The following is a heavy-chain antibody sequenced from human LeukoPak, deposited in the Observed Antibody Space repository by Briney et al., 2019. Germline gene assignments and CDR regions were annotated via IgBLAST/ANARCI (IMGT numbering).Heavy chain of an antibody. Sequence: PGGSLRLSCAASGFTFSSYEMNWVRQAPGKGLEWVSYLSSSGTFIYYADSVKGRFTISRDNAKNSLYLQMSSLRDEDTAVYFCALKGPDYWGQGTLVTVSS. V-gene: IGHV3-48*03. CDR2: LSSSGTFI. CDR1: GFTFSSYE. CDR3: ALKGPDY. J-gene: IGHJ4*02.